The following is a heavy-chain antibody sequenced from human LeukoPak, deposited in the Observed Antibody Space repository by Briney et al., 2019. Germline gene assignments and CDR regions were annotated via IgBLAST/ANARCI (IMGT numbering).Heavy chain of an antibody. CDR2: ISRSSSAI. CDR1: GFTFSSYS. V-gene: IGHV3-48*02. J-gene: IGHJ4*02. D-gene: IGHD1-26*01. Sequence: GESLRLSCAASGFTFSSYSMNWVRQAPGKGREWVSYISRSSSAIYYADSVKGRFTISRDDGKNSLYLQMNSLRDGDTAVYLCARDSGTYSTQYWGQGTLVTVSS. CDR3: ARDSGTYSTQY.